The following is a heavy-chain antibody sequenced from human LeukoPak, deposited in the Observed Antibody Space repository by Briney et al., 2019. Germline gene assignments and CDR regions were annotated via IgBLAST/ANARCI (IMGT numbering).Heavy chain of an antibody. CDR3: ARDLDDYGDGDY. Sequence: SVKVSCKASGGTFSSYAISWVRQAPGQGLEWMGGIIPIFGTANYAQKFQGRVTITADKSTSTAYMELSSLRSEGTAVYYCARDLDDYGDGDYWGQGTLVTVSS. CDR2: IIPIFGTA. D-gene: IGHD4-17*01. CDR1: GGTFSSYA. J-gene: IGHJ4*02. V-gene: IGHV1-69*06.